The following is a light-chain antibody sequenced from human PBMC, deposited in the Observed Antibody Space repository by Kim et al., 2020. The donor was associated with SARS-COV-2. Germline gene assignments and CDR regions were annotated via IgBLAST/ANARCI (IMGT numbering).Light chain of an antibody. Sequence: EVVLTQSPGTLSLSPGEKVTLSCRASLSVCDTCLAWYQQKPGQAPRLLIFDTSSRATGIPDRFSGSGSGADFTLTISRLEPEDFAVYYCQQYSRMPLTFGGGTKVDIK. J-gene: IGKJ4*01. CDR2: DTS. CDR3: QQYSRMPLT. CDR1: LSVCDTC. V-gene: IGKV3-20*01.